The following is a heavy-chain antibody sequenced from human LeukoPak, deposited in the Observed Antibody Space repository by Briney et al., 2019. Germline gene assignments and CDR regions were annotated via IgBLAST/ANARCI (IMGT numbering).Heavy chain of an antibody. J-gene: IGHJ4*02. V-gene: IGHV3-30-3*01. D-gene: IGHD3-10*01. CDR1: GFTFSSYA. Sequence: GGSLRLSCAASGFTFSSYAMHWVRQALGKGLEWVAAISAEGDIQIYLDSVMGRFTISRDNSKSTLYLQMNSLRIEDTGFYYCTRDMIRGVPDYIDYWGQGTLVTVSS. CDR2: ISAEGDIQ. CDR3: TRDMIRGVPDYIDY.